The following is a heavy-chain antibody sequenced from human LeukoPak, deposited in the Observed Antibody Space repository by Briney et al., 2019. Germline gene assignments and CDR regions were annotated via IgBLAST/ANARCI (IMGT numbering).Heavy chain of an antibody. V-gene: IGHV3-53*01. CDR3: ARGLRGFDP. J-gene: IGHJ5*02. CDR2: FYSGDST. Sequence: GGSLTLSCEASRFTDCYNDMSWLRQAPGKGLVGVSDFYSGDSTDYADSVKGRFTIPRGNSKNTLYLQMNRLRAEDPAGYYFARGLRGFDPWGERTLVTVSS. CDR1: RFTDCYND.